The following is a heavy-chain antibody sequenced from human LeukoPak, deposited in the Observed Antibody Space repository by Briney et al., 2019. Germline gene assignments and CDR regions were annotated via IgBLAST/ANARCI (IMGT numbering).Heavy chain of an antibody. CDR1: GFTFDDYA. CDR3: AKETLSRYFDWFGSAGFDY. D-gene: IGHD3-9*01. J-gene: IGHJ4*02. CDR2: ISWNSGSI. V-gene: IGHV3-9*01. Sequence: GGSLRLSCAASGFTFDDYAMHWVRQAPGKGLEWVSGISWNSGSIGYADSVKGRFTISRDNAKNSLYLQMNSLRAEDTALYYCAKETLSRYFDWFGSAGFDYWGQGTLVTVSS.